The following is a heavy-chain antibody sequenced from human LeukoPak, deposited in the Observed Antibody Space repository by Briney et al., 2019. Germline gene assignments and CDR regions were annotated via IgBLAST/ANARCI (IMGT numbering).Heavy chain of an antibody. CDR1: GYTFTGYY. CDR3: ARGDDCSGGSCYLALYY. V-gene: IGHV1-2*02. CDR2: INPNSGGT. Sequence: ASVKVSCKASGYTFTGYYMHWVRHAPGQGLEWMGWINPNSGGTNYAQKFQGRVTMTRDTSISTAYMELSRLRSDDTAVYYCARGDDCSGGSCYLALYYWGEGTLVSVSS. J-gene: IGHJ4*02. D-gene: IGHD2-15*01.